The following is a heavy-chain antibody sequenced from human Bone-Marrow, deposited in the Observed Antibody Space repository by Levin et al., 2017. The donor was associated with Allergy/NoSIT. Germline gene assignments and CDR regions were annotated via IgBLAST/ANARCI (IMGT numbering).Heavy chain of an antibody. Sequence: PGGSLRLSCAASGFIFSSHAIHWVRQAPGKGLEWLAVISSDGNKQYYADSVKGRFIISRDNSKNTVYLQISSLRIDDTAVYFCARDQVLQSGFWGNWFDPWGQGTQVTVSS. V-gene: IGHV3-30*04. CDR2: ISSDGNKQ. CDR3: ARDQVLQSGFWGNWFDP. D-gene: IGHD3-16*01. CDR1: GFIFSSHA. J-gene: IGHJ5*02.